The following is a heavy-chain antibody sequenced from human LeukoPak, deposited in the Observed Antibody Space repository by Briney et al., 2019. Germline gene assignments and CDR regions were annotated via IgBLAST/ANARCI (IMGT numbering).Heavy chain of an antibody. CDR1: GGSFSGYY. CDR3: ARAPDYYDSSGYPNMGRYYYYGMDV. Sequence: SETLSLTCAVYGGSFSGYYWSWIRQPPGKGLEWIGEINHSGSTNYNPSLKSRVTISVDTSKNQFSLKLSSVTAADTAVYYCARAPDYYDSSGYPNMGRYYYYGMDVWGQGTTVTVSS. D-gene: IGHD3-22*01. J-gene: IGHJ6*02. CDR2: INHSGST. V-gene: IGHV4-34*01.